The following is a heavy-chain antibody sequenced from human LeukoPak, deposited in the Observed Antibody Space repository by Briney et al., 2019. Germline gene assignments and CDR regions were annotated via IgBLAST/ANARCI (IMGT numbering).Heavy chain of an antibody. D-gene: IGHD1-26*01. V-gene: IGHV4-61*02. CDR3: ARDLRELWPSRFDP. CDR1: GGSISSGSYY. J-gene: IGHJ5*02. Sequence: SETLSPTCTVSGGSISSGSYYWSWIRQPAGKVLEWIGRIYTSGSTNSNPSLKSRVTISVDTSKNQFSLKLSSVTAADTAVYYCARDLRELWPSRFDPWGQGTLVTVSS. CDR2: IYTSGST.